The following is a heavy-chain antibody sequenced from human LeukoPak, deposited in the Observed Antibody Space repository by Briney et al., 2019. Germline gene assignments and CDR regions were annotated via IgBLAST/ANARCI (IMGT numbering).Heavy chain of an antibody. J-gene: IGHJ4*02. V-gene: IGHV5-51*01. CDR1: AHRLTAFW. Sequence: GESLKISCKGSAHRLTAFWIGWVRQMPAKGLEWMGIIYPGDSDTRYNPAFQGQVTISADKSTKTAYLHWNSLKASDTAMYYCASTSSSWFLGIYWGQGTLVTVSS. D-gene: IGHD6-13*01. CDR2: IYPGDSDT. CDR3: ASTSSSWFLGIY.